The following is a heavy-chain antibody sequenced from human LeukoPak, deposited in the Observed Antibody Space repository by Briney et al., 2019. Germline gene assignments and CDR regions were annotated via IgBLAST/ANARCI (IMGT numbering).Heavy chain of an antibody. V-gene: IGHV3-11*04. Sequence: GGSLRLSCVVAGFPFSDFHMSWIRQAPGKGLEWASYITSGGGFKYYADSVKGRFSISRDDSKNSVFLQMNSLRVEDTAVYYCARVRPGSSGSYYRTSWGQGTLVTVSS. D-gene: IGHD3-22*01. J-gene: IGHJ4*02. CDR1: GFPFSDFH. CDR2: ITSGGGFK. CDR3: ARVRPGSSGSYYRTS.